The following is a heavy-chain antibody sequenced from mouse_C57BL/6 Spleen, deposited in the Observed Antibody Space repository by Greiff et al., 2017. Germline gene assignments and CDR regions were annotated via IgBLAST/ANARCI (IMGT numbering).Heavy chain of an antibody. CDR3: ARSGSIFYYAMDD. V-gene: IGHV5-4*03. CDR1: GFTFSSYA. J-gene: IGHJ4*01. CDR2: ISDGGSYT. Sequence: EVKLVESGGGLVKPGGSLKLSCAASGFTFSSYAMSWVRPTPEKRLEWVATISDGGSYTYYPDNVKGRFTSSRDNAKNNMYLQMSHLKSEDTAMYYCARSGSIFYYAMDDWGQGTSVTVSS. D-gene: IGHD1-1*01.